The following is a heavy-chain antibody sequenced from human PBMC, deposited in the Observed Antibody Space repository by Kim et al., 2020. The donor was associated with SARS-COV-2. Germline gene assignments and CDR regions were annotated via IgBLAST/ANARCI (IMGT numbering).Heavy chain of an antibody. CDR2: IYHSGST. CDR1: GYSISSGYY. D-gene: IGHD3-10*01. CDR3: ARIEVRGDTY. Sequence: SETLSLTCTVSGYSISSGYYWGWIRQPPGKGLEWIGSIYHSGSTYYNPSLKSRVTISVDTSKNQFSLKLSSVTAADTAVYYCARIEVRGDTYWGQGTLVTVSS. V-gene: IGHV4-38-2*02. J-gene: IGHJ4*02.